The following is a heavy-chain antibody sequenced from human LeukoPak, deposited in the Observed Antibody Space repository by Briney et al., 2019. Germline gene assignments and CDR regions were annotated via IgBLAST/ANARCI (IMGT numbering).Heavy chain of an antibody. J-gene: IGHJ4*02. CDR3: ARDRDFWSGYLFDY. Sequence: SVKVSCKASGGTFSSYAISWVRQAPGQGLEWMGRIIPIFGTANYAQKFQGRVTITTDESTSTAHMELSSLRSEDTAVYYCARDRDFWSGYLFDYWGQGTLVTVSS. CDR1: GGTFSSYA. V-gene: IGHV1-69*05. D-gene: IGHD3-3*01. CDR2: IIPIFGTA.